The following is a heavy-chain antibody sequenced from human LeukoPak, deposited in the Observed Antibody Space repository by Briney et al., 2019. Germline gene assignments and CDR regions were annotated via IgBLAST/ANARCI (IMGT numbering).Heavy chain of an antibody. D-gene: IGHD3-9*01. CDR2: ISAYNGNT. CDR3: ATKSPSLTGYYSLDY. J-gene: IGHJ4*02. Sequence: ASVKVSCKASGYTFTSYGISWVRQAPGQGLEWMGWISAYNGNTNYAQKLQGRVTMTEDTSTDTAYMELSSLRSEDTAVYYCATKSPSLTGYYSLDYWGQGALVTVSS. V-gene: IGHV1-18*01. CDR1: GYTFTSYG.